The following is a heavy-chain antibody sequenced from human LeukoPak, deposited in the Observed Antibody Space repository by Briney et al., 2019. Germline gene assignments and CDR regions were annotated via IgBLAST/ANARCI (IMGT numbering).Heavy chain of an antibody. Sequence: SETLSLTCTVSGGSISSSTYFWRWIRQPPGKGLEWIGSVYYSGSTYYNPSLKSRVTISVDTSRNQFSLKLSSVTAADTAVYYCASGDGSYAAYYFDYWGQGTLVTVSS. J-gene: IGHJ4*02. V-gene: IGHV4-39*01. CDR2: VYYSGST. CDR3: ASGDGSYAAYYFDY. D-gene: IGHD3-10*01. CDR1: GGSISSSTYF.